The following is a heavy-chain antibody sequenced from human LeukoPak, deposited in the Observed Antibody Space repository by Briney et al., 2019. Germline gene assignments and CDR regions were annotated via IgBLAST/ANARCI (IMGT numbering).Heavy chain of an antibody. CDR2: IYHSGST. J-gene: IGHJ4*02. D-gene: IGHD6-13*01. CDR3: ARSEAAGSFFDY. Sequence: PSETLSLTCTVSGGSTSSFYWSWIRQPPGKGLEWIGYIYHSGSTKYNPSLKSRVTISVDTSKNQFSLRLRSVTAADTAVYYCARSEAAGSFFDYWGQGILVTVSS. CDR1: GGSTSSFY. V-gene: IGHV4-59*01.